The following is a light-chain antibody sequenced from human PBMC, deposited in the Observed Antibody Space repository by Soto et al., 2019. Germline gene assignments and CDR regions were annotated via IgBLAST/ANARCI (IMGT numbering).Light chain of an antibody. J-gene: IGLJ1*01. V-gene: IGLV1-40*01. Sequence: QSVLTQPPSVSGAPGQRVTISCTGSSSNIGAGYDVHWYQQLPGTAPKLLIYGNSNRPSGVPDRFSGSKSGTSASLAIAGFQGEDEADYWCQSYDSCLRGLYGFGTGTQLTVL. CDR3: QSYDSCLRGLYG. CDR2: GNS. CDR1: SSNIGAGYD.